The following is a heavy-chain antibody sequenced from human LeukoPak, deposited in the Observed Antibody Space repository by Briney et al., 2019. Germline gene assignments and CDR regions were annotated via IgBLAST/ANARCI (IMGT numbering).Heavy chain of an antibody. J-gene: IGHJ6*03. CDR3: ARAAGSGYYFYMDV. CDR2: IKWDGGST. V-gene: IGHV3-20*04. Sequence: GGSLRLSCAASGFAFSNYWMHWVRQAPGKGLEWVSGIKWDGGSTGYADSVKGRFTISRDNAKNSLYLEMNSLRSEDTALYYCARAAGSGYYFYMDVWGKGTTVTVSS. CDR1: GFAFSNYW.